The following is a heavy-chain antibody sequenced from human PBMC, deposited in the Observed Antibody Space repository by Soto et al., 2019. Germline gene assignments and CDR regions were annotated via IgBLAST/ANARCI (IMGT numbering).Heavy chain of an antibody. D-gene: IGHD3-22*01. CDR1: GGSISSYY. Sequence: SETLSLTCTVSGGSISSYYWSWIRQPPGKGLEWIGYIYYSGSTNYNPSLKSRVTISVDTSKNQFSLKLSSVTAADTAVYYCARGRYDSSGYYYDYFDYWGQGTLGNVS. CDR3: ARGRYDSSGYYYDYFDY. CDR2: IYYSGST. V-gene: IGHV4-59*01. J-gene: IGHJ4*02.